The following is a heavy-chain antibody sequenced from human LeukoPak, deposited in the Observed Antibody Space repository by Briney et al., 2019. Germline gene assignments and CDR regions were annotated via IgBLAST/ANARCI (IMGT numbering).Heavy chain of an antibody. CDR3: TRDSPASFDV. J-gene: IGHJ3*01. V-gene: IGHV3-49*04. Sequence: GGSLRLSCAASGFTFSSYAMSWVRQAPGKGLEWLGFIRSTIYGGTTDYAASVKGRFTISRDDSKSIAYLQMNSLKTEDTAMFYCTRDSPASFDVWGQGTLVTVSS. CDR1: GFTFSSYA. CDR2: IRSTIYGGTT.